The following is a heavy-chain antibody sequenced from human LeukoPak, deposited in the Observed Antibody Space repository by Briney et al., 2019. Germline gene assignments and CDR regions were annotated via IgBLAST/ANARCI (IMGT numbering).Heavy chain of an antibody. Sequence: GRSLRLSCAASGFTLSVYWMHWVRQAPGKGLVWLSRINKDGSSTTYADSVKGRFTISRDNAKNTLYLQMNSLRAEDTAIYYCVRGIEVAGTFSWFDPWGQGTLVTVSS. CDR1: GFTLSVYW. V-gene: IGHV3-74*01. D-gene: IGHD6-19*01. J-gene: IGHJ5*02. CDR2: INKDGSST. CDR3: VRGIEVAGTFSWFDP.